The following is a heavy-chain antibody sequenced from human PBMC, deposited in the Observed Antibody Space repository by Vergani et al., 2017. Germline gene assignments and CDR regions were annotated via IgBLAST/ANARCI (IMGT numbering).Heavy chain of an antibody. CDR1: GYSFTNYW. J-gene: IGHJ4*02. CDR3: ARLYGRDSSGSKYFDY. Sequence: EVQLVQSGAEVKKPGESLKISCQISGYSFTNYWIGWVRQMPGKGLEWMGIIHPADSDTRYSPSFQGQVTISVDKSISTAYQQRSSLRASDSAMYYYARLYGRDSSGSKYFDYWGQGTLVTVSS. CDR2: IHPADSDT. V-gene: IGHV5-51*01. D-gene: IGHD3-22*01.